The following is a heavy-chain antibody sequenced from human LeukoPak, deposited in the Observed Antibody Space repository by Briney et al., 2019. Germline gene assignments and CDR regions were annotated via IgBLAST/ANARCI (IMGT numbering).Heavy chain of an antibody. Sequence: GGSLRLSCAASRFTFTSFAMNWVRQAPGKGLEWVSSISGSGGSPNYADSVKGRFTISRDNSRNTVSLQMNSLRAEDTAVYYCVREIRFFDWLIYYFDYWGQGILVTVSS. CDR1: RFTFTSFA. V-gene: IGHV3-23*01. D-gene: IGHD3-9*01. CDR3: VREIRFFDWLIYYFDY. J-gene: IGHJ4*02. CDR2: ISGSGGSP.